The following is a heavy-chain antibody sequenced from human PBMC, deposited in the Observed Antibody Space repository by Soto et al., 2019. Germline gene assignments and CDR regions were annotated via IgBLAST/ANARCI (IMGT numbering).Heavy chain of an antibody. CDR1: GFTFSSYG. J-gene: IGHJ3*02. CDR3: ATIWIPPPLITGIKPLVPLDAFDI. CDR2: NWYDGSNK. Sequence: PGGSLRLSCAASGFTFSSYGMHWVRQAPGKGLEWVAVNWYDGSNKYYADSVKGRFTISRDNSKNTLYLQMNSLRAEDTAVYYCATIWIPPPLITGIKPLVPLDAFDIWGQGTMVTVSS. V-gene: IGHV3-33*01. D-gene: IGHD1-20*01.